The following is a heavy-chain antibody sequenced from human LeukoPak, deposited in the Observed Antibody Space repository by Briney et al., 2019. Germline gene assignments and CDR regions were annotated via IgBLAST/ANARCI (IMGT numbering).Heavy chain of an antibody. CDR2: IYYSGST. CDR1: GGSISSYY. Sequence: SETLSLTCTVSGGSISSYYWSWIRQPPGRRLEWIGYIYYSGSTNYNPSLKSRVTISVDTSKNQFSLKLSSVTAADTAVYYCARGDGVATREYWGQGTLVTVSS. D-gene: IGHD5-12*01. J-gene: IGHJ4*02. V-gene: IGHV4-59*01. CDR3: ARGDGVATREY.